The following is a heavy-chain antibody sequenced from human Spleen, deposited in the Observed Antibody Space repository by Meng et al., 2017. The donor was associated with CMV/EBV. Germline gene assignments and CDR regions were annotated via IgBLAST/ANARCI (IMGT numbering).Heavy chain of an antibody. V-gene: IGHV5-51*01. D-gene: IGHD2-2*01. CDR1: GYSFTNYW. J-gene: IGHJ5*02. CDR2: IYPGNSDT. Sequence: GGSMRLSCNASGYSFTNYWSGWVRQMPGEGLEWMAIIYPGNSDTRYSPSFQGQVTVSADKSITTAYLQWSSLRASDTAMYYCARQLDTRTWDNWFDPWGQGTLVTVSS. CDR3: ARQLDTRTWDNWFDP.